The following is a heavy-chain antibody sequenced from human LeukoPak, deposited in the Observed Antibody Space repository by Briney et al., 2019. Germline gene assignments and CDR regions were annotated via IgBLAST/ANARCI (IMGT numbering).Heavy chain of an antibody. J-gene: IGHJ4*02. CDR1: GGSFSGYY. Sequence: SETLSLTCAVYGGSFSGYYWSWIRQPPGKGLEWIGEINHSGSTNYNPPLKSRVTISVDTSKNQFSLKVSSVTAADTAVYYCARGHPRKYSYGYLYWGQGTLVTVSS. CDR2: INHSGST. D-gene: IGHD5-18*01. V-gene: IGHV4-34*01. CDR3: ARGHPRKYSYGYLY.